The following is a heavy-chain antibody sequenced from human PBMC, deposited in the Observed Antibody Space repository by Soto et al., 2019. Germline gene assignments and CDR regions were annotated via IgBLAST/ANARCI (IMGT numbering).Heavy chain of an antibody. CDR1: GGTFSSYA. J-gene: IGHJ6*02. Sequence: QVQLVQSGAEVKKPGSSVKVSCKASGGTFSSYAISWVRQAPGQGLEWMGGIIPIFGTANYAQKFQGRVTITADXXTXTXXMELSSLRSEDTAVYYCARPRDTAMVSYYYYGMDVWGQGTTVTVSS. CDR3: ARPRDTAMVSYYYYGMDV. CDR2: IIPIFGTA. V-gene: IGHV1-69*12. D-gene: IGHD5-18*01.